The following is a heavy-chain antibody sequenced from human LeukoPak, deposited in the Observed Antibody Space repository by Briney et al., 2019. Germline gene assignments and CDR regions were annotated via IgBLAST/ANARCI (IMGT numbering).Heavy chain of an antibody. CDR3: ARVMAARREDLNWFDP. J-gene: IGHJ5*02. CDR1: GGSISSSGSY. D-gene: IGHD6-6*01. Sequence: SETLSLTCTVSGGSISSSGSYWGWIRQPPGEGLEWIGSIYYSGNTYNPSLKSRVTISVDTSKNQFSLNLTSVNAADTAVYYCARVMAARREDLNWFDPWGQGTLVTVSS. CDR2: IYYSGNT. V-gene: IGHV4-39*07.